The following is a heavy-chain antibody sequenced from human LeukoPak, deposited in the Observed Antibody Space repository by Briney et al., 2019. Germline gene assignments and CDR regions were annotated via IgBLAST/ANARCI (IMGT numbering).Heavy chain of an antibody. CDR3: AKGGTYYDILGYFDY. V-gene: IGHV3-9*01. CDR1: GFTFDDYA. J-gene: IGHJ4*02. Sequence: GRSLRLSCAASGFTFDDYAMHWVRQAPGQGLEWVSGISWNSGSIGYADSVKGRFTISRDNAKNSLYLQMNSLRAEDTALYYCAKGGTYYDILGYFDYWGQGTLVTVSS. D-gene: IGHD3-9*01. CDR2: ISWNSGSI.